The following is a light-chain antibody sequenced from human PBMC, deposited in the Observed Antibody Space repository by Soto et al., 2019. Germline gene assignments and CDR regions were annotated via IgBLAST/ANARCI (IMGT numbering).Light chain of an antibody. CDR3: QQRSNWYT. J-gene: IGKJ2*01. CDR2: DAS. CDR1: QSVGSY. Sequence: EIVLRQSPATLSLSPGERATLSCRASQSVGSYLAWYQQKLGQAPRLLIYDASNRATGIPARFSGSGSGTDFTLTISSLVPEDFAVYYCQQRSNWYTFGQGTKLEIK. V-gene: IGKV3-11*01.